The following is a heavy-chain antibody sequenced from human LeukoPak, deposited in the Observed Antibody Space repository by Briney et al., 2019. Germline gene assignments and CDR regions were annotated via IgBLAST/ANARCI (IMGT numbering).Heavy chain of an antibody. CDR2: ISAYNGNT. J-gene: IGHJ4*02. D-gene: IGHD6-13*01. Sequence: GASVKVSCKASGYTFTSYGISWVRQAPGQGLEWMGWISAYNGNTNYAQKLQGRVTMTTDTSTSTAYMELRSLRSDDTAVYYCARALPRIAAAVHVDYWGQGTLVTVSS. CDR3: ARALPRIAAAVHVDY. V-gene: IGHV1-18*01. CDR1: GYTFTSYG.